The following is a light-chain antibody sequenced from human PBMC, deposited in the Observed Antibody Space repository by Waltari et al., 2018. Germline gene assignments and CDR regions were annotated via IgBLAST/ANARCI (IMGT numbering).Light chain of an antibody. Sequence: EIVMTQSPATLSLCPGESATLSCRASQSVRSTFAWFQQKPGQPPRLLIYGTSTRATGIPARFSGSGSGTEFSLTISSLQPEDFATYYCQQYDYWPWTFGQGTRVEAK. CDR2: GTS. V-gene: IGKV3D-15*01. CDR1: QSVRST. J-gene: IGKJ1*01. CDR3: QQYDYWPWT.